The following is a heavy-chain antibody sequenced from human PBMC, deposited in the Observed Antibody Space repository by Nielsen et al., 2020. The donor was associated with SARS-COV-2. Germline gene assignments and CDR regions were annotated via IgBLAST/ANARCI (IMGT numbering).Heavy chain of an antibody. V-gene: IGHV4-4*02. D-gene: IGHD6-6*01. J-gene: IGHJ4*02. CDR3: AGSSSWWESFDY. Sequence: SETLSLTCAVSGGSISSSNWWSWVRQPPGKGLEWIGEIYHSGSTNYNPSLKSRVTISVDKSKNQFSLKLSSVTAADTAVYYCAGSSSWWESFDYWGQGTLVTVSS. CDR2: IYHSGST. CDR1: GGSISSSNW.